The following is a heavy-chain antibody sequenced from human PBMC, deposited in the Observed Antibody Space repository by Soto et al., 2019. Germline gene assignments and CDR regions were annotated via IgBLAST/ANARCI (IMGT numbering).Heavy chain of an antibody. J-gene: IGHJ4*02. Sequence: GCLGLACVASRVTFSNFAMAWVRQTAGKGLEWVSVIGSDGGGIQYADAVKGRFTVSRNTSKATLNLQMNSLRVEDTAVYYCAKYDSPQATRIFASWGRGTQVPVSS. CDR3: AKYDSPQATRIFAS. D-gene: IGHD6-6*01. V-gene: IGHV3-23*01. CDR1: RVTFSNFA. CDR2: IGSDGGGI.